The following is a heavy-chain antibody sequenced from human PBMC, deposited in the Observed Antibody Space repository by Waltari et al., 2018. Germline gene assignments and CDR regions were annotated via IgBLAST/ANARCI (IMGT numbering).Heavy chain of an antibody. CDR1: GFTFSKYW. CDR2: YNRDWANT. D-gene: IGHD3-22*01. J-gene: IGHJ5*02. CDR3: GLHSSELLGDP. Sequence: QLVESGGGLVQPGGSLRISCAASGFTFSKYWMHWVRQAPGKGLVSVRQYNRDWANTNFRDSGEGRFPVRKDHGQNPLFLQMNRFSARDTALYFCGLHSSELLGDPLGQGTLVTVSS. V-gene: IGHV3-74*01.